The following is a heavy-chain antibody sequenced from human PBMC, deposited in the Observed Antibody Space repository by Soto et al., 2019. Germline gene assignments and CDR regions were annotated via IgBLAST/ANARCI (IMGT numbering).Heavy chain of an antibody. CDR3: AKSPGMYYYDSSGYYHYDY. CDR1: GFTFSSYA. Sequence: AGGSLRLSCAASGFTFSSYAMSWVRQAPGKGLEWVSAISGSGVSTYYADSVKGRFTISRDNSKNTLYLQMKSLRAEDTAVYYCAKSPGMYYYDSSGYYHYDYWGQGTLVTVSS. D-gene: IGHD3-22*01. V-gene: IGHV3-23*01. J-gene: IGHJ4*02. CDR2: ISGSGVST.